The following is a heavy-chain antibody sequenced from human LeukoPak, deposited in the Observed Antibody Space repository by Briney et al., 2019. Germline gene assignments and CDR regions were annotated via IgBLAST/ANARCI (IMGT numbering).Heavy chain of an antibody. Sequence: GGSLRLSCAASGFTFNTYTMNWVRQAPGKGLEWVSYISSSGSSIYYADSVKGRFTISRDNAKNSLYLQMNSLRAEDTAVYYCARGFEYCSGGSCYWSWFDPWGQGTLVTVSS. CDR2: ISSSGSSI. V-gene: IGHV3-48*04. CDR1: GFTFNTYT. J-gene: IGHJ5*02. D-gene: IGHD2-15*01. CDR3: ARGFEYCSGGSCYWSWFDP.